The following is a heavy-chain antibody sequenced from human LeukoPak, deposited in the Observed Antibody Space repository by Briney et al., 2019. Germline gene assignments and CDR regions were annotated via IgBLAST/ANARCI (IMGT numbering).Heavy chain of an antibody. Sequence: SETLSLTCAVYGGSFSGYYWSWIRQPPGKGLEWIGEINHSGSTNYNPSLKSRVTISADTSKNQFSLKLSSVTAADTAVYYCARETHYYGSGSYYNANYYYMDDWGKGTTVTVSS. CDR3: ARETHYYGSGSYYNANYYYMDD. J-gene: IGHJ6*03. CDR1: GGSFSGYY. D-gene: IGHD3-10*01. CDR2: INHSGST. V-gene: IGHV4-34*01.